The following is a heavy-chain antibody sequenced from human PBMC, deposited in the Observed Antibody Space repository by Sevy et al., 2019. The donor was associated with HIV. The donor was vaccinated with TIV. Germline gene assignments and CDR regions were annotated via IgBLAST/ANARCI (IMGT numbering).Heavy chain of an antibody. CDR3: ARESGSDWYPDF. J-gene: IGHJ4*02. V-gene: IGHV3-33*01. CDR1: GFTFGSYG. CDR2: IWFAGSNQ. D-gene: IGHD6-19*01. Sequence: GGSLRLSCAASGFTFGSYGMHWVRQAPGKGLEWVAVIWFAGSNQYYGDSVKGRFTISRDNSKNTVYLHMNSLRVDDTAVYYCARESGSDWYPDFWGQGTLVTVSS.